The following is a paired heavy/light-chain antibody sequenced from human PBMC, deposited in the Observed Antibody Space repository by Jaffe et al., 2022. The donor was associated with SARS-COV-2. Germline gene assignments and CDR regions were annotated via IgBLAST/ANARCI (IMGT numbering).Light chain of an antibody. CDR3: SSYAGSNRVV. CDR2: EVS. J-gene: IGLJ2*01. CDR1: SSDVGGYNY. V-gene: IGLV2-8*01. Sequence: QSALTQPPSASGSPGQSVTISCTGTSSDVGGYNYVSWYQQHPGKAPKLMIYEVSKRPSGVPDRFSGSKSGNTASLTVSGLQAEDEADYYCSSYAGSNRVVFGGGTKLTVL.
Heavy chain of an antibody. V-gene: IGHV3-23*04. D-gene: IGHD2-8*02. CDR2: ISGSGGST. CDR3: AKAGKGPRILYCVDMDV. CDR1: GFTFSSYA. J-gene: IGHJ6*03. Sequence: EVQLVESGGGLVQPGGSLRLSCAASGFTFSSYAMSWVRQAPGKGLEWVSAISGSGGSTYYADSVKGRFTISRDNSKNTLYLQMNSLRAEDTAVYYCAKAGKGPRILYCVDMDVWGKGTTVTVSS.